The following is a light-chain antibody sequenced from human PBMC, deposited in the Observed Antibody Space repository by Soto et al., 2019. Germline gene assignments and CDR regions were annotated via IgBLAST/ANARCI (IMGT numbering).Light chain of an antibody. J-gene: IGLJ2*01. CDR1: SSDVGSYNL. Sequence: QSVLTQPASVSGSPGQSITISCTGTSSDVGSYNLVSWYQHHRGKAPKVIIYEDSKRPSGVSNRFSGSKAGNTASLTVSGLQAEDEADYYCCSYAGSSSWVFGGGTKLTVL. V-gene: IGLV2-23*01. CDR2: EDS. CDR3: CSYAGSSSWV.